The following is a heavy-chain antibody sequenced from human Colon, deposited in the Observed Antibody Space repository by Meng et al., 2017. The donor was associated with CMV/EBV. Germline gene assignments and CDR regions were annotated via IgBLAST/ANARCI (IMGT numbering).Heavy chain of an antibody. D-gene: IGHD3-16*01. CDR2: IYYTGTT. CDR3: ARVKATVGEIVD. V-gene: IGHV4-59*01. Sequence: SETLSLTCNVSGGSISDYHWTWIRQPPGMGLEWIGYIYYTGTTYYNPSLKSRVTISVGTSKNHFSLKLSSVTAADTAVYYCARVKATVGEIVDWGQGTLVTVSS. J-gene: IGHJ4*02. CDR1: GGSISDYH.